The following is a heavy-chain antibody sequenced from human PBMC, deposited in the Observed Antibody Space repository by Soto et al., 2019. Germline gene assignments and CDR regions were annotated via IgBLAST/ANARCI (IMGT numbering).Heavy chain of an antibody. CDR3: ARGVGATDPLDYYYGMDV. CDR2: MNPNSGNT. J-gene: IGHJ6*02. V-gene: IGHV1-8*01. CDR1: GYTFTSYD. Sequence: QVQLVQSGAEVKKPGASVKVSCKASGYTFTSYDINWVRQATGQGLEWMGWMNPNSGNTGYAQKFQGRVTTTRNTSISTAYMELSSLRSEDTAVYYCARGVGATDPLDYYYGMDVWGQGTTVTVSS. D-gene: IGHD1-26*01.